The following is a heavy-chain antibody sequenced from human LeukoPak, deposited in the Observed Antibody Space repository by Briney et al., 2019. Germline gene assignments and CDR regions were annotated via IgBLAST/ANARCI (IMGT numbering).Heavy chain of an antibody. Sequence: GGSLRLSCAASGFTFSRLAMTWVRQAPGKGLEWVSTISASGPYYADAVRGRFTISRDNSRNTLSLQMDSLRAEDTAVYYCAKDHESDGYPCLDHWGLGTLVIVSS. V-gene: IGHV3-23*01. CDR1: GFTFSRLA. D-gene: IGHD3-22*01. CDR3: AKDHESDGYPCLDH. CDR2: ISASGP. J-gene: IGHJ4*02.